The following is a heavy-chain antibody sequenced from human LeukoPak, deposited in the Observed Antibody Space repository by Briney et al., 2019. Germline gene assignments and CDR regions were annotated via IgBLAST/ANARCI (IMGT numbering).Heavy chain of an antibody. J-gene: IGHJ4*02. V-gene: IGHV1-69*10. CDR3: ATGGCPPGPFDY. Sequence: SVKVSCKPSGGTFSSYDISWVRQAPGQRLEWMGVIIPILVIANYAQKFQGRVTITADQSTSTAYMELSSLTSDDTTVYYCATGGCPPGPFDYWGQGTLVVVSS. CDR2: IIPILVIA. D-gene: IGHD1-14*01. CDR1: GGTFSSYD.